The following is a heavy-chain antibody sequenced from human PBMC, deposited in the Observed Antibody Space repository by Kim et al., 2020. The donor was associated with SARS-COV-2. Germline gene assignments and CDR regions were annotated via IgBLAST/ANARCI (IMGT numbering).Heavy chain of an antibody. CDR1: QLTVSRNH. J-gene: IGHJ4*02. Sequence: GGSLRLSCAPSQLTVSRNHMNWVRQAPGKGLEWVSVIYSGGMTSYAGSVKGRFTISRDSSKNTVNLQMNSLRADDTAVYYCARDPLGDGYSFSDYWGQGTLVTVSS. V-gene: IGHV3-53*01. D-gene: IGHD4-4*01. CDR2: IYSGGMT. CDR3: ARDPLGDGYSFSDY.